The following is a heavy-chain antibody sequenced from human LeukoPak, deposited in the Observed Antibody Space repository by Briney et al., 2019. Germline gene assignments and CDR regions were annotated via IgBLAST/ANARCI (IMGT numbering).Heavy chain of an antibody. J-gene: IGHJ1*01. CDR1: GYTFINYY. Sequence: ASVKVSCKVSGYTFINYYMHWVRQAPGQGLEWMGIINPSGGSTSYAQKFQGRVTVTRDTSTSTVYMELSSLRSEDTAVYYCARDESTSILWWWGQGTLVTVSS. CDR3: ARDESTSILWW. CDR2: INPSGGST. V-gene: IGHV1-46*01. D-gene: IGHD2-21*01.